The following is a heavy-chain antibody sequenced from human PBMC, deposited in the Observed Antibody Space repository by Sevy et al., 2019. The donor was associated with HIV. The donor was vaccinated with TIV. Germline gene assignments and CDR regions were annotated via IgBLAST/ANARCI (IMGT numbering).Heavy chain of an antibody. CDR2: ISRGGTII. V-gene: IGHV3-11*01. Sequence: GGSLRLSCAASGFSLSDSYMSWFRQAPGKGLEWVSYISRGGTIIYYAYSVKGRFTISRDNAKNSLYLQMNSLRAEDTAVYYCARARYNYGSFYFDYWGQGTLVTVSS. CDR3: ARARYNYGSFYFDY. J-gene: IGHJ4*02. D-gene: IGHD5-18*01. CDR1: GFSLSDSY.